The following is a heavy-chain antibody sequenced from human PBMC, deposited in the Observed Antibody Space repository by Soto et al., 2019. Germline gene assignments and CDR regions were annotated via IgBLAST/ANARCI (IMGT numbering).Heavy chain of an antibody. CDR2: ISGNGRSK. J-gene: IGHJ6*02. V-gene: IGHV3-23*01. CDR1: GITFSDYA. CDR3: ARGLTPGITIFGVVRYGMDV. D-gene: IGHD3-3*01. Sequence: PGGSLRLSCAASGITFSDYALSWVRQAPGKGLEWVSGISGNGRSKHYADSVKGRFTISRDNSKNTLYLQMNSLRAEDTAEYYCARGLTPGITIFGVVRYGMDVWGQGTTVTVSS.